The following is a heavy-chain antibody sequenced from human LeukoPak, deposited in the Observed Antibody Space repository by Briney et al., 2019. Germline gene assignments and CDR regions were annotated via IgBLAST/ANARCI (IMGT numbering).Heavy chain of an antibody. V-gene: IGHV3-73*01. CDR3: SRLDHDTLTGPIDD. CDR1: GFTFSGSA. CDR2: IRSKANNYAT. Sequence: PGGSLRLSCAASGFTFSGSAMHWVRQASGRGLEWVGRIRSKANNYATTYGASVKGRFTISRDDSKNTAYLQMNGLKTEDTAVYYCSRLDHDTLTGPIDDWGQGTLVTVSS. J-gene: IGHJ4*02. D-gene: IGHD3-9*01.